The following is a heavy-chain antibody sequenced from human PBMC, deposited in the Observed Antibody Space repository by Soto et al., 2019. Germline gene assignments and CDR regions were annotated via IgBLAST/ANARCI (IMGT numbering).Heavy chain of an antibody. V-gene: IGHV3-30*18. J-gene: IGHJ6*03. CDR3: AKDLGVGYCSSTSCPGSYMDV. Sequence: QPGGSLRLSCAASGFTFSSYGMHWVRQAPGKGLEWVAVISYDGSNKYYADSVKGRFTISRDNSKNTLYLQMNSLRAEDTAVYYCAKDLGVGYCSSTSCPGSYMDVWGKGTTVTVSS. CDR1: GFTFSSYG. D-gene: IGHD2-2*01. CDR2: ISYDGSNK.